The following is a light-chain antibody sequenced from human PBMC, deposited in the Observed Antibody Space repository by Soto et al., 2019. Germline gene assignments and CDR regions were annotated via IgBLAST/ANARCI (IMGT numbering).Light chain of an antibody. CDR3: QHYNSYSEA. CDR1: QSISSW. V-gene: IGKV1-5*01. CDR2: DAS. Sequence: DIKMTESPSTLSASVGDRVTITCGASQSISSWLAWYQQKPGKAPKLLIYDASSLESGVPSRFSGSGSGTEFTLTISSLQPDDFATYYCQHYNSYSEAFGQGTKVDIK. J-gene: IGKJ1*01.